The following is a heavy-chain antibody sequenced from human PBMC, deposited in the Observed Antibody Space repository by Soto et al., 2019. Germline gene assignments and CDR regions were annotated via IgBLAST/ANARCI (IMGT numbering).Heavy chain of an antibody. CDR3: ASNAHELGYSSSWWSHYFGMDV. Sequence: ASVKVSCKASGDTCTSYAMHWVRQAPGQRLEWMGWINAGNGNTKYSQKFQGRVTITRDTSASTAYMELSSLRSEDTAVYYCASNAHELGYSSSWWSHYFGMDVWGQGITVTVSS. J-gene: IGHJ6*02. D-gene: IGHD6-13*01. CDR1: GDTCTSYA. V-gene: IGHV1-3*01. CDR2: INAGNGNT.